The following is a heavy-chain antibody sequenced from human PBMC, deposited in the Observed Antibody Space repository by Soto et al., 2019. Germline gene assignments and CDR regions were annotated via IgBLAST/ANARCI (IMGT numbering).Heavy chain of an antibody. CDR2: IYSAGNT. CDR1: GFTVSSNY. Sequence: GGSLRLSCAASGFTVSSNYMSWVRQAPGKGLEWISIIYSAGNTYYADSVKGRFTISRDNSKNTLYLQMNSLGAEDTAVYYCARDFVVGGPTINYYYGMDVWGQETTVTVSS. J-gene: IGHJ6*02. V-gene: IGHV3-66*01. CDR3: ARDFVVGGPTINYYYGMDV. D-gene: IGHD1-26*01.